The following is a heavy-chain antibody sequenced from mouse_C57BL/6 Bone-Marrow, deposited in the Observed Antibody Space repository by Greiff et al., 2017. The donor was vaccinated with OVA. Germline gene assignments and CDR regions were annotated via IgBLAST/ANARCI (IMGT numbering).Heavy chain of an antibody. CDR3: ARSTYYSNYGFAY. V-gene: IGHV7-3*01. J-gene: IGHJ3*01. Sequence: EVQRVESGGGLVQPGGSLSLSCAASGLTFTDYYMSWVRQPPGKALEWLGFIRNKANGYTTEYSASVKGRFTISRDNSQSILYLQMNALRAEDSATYYCARSTYYSNYGFAYWGQGTLVTVSA. D-gene: IGHD2-5*01. CDR1: GLTFTDYY. CDR2: IRNKANGYTT.